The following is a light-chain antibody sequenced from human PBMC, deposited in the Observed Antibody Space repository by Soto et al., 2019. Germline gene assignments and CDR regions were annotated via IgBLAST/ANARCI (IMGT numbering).Light chain of an antibody. CDR1: QSVLYSSNNKNY. V-gene: IGKV4-1*01. Sequence: DIVMTQSPDSLAVSLGERATINCKSSQSVLYSSNNKNYLAWYQQKPGQPPKLLIYWASTRASGVPDRFSGNGSGTDFTLTISSLQAEDVAVYYCQQYYSTPPAFGQGTKVEI. J-gene: IGKJ1*01. CDR3: QQYYSTPPA. CDR2: WAS.